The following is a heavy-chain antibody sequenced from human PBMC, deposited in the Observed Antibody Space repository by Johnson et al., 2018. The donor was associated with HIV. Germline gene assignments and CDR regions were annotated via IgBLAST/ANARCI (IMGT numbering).Heavy chain of an antibody. CDR1: GFTFSSYG. J-gene: IGHJ3*02. D-gene: IGHD6-13*01. CDR2: ISYDGSNE. V-gene: IGHV3-30*03. Sequence: VQLVESGGGVVQPGRSLRLSCAASGFTFSSYGMHWVRQAPGKGLEWVAVISYDGSNENYADSVKGRFTISRDNSKNTLYLEMVNLRAEDTAVYYCASCSSWFGVDAFDIWGEGTMVTVSS. CDR3: ASCSSWFGVDAFDI.